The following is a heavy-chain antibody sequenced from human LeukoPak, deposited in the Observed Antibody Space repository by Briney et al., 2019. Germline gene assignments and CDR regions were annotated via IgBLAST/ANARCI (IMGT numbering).Heavy chain of an antibody. CDR1: GFTFGSYS. D-gene: IGHD6-13*01. Sequence: GGSLRLSCAASGFTFGSYSMNWVRQAPGKGLEWVSSISSSSSYIYYADSVKGRFTISRDNAKNSLYLQMNSLRAEDTAVYYCARDSHSSSWLNWFDPWGQGTLVTVSS. V-gene: IGHV3-21*01. CDR2: ISSSSSYI. CDR3: ARDSHSSSWLNWFDP. J-gene: IGHJ5*02.